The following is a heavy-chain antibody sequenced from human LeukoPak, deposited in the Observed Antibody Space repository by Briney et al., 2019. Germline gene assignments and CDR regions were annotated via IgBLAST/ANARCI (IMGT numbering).Heavy chain of an antibody. CDR2: ISGSGGST. J-gene: IGHJ4*02. V-gene: IGHV3-23*01. CDR1: GFTFSSYA. CDR3: AKLMGGDYLNYFDY. D-gene: IGHD2-21*01. Sequence: GGSLRLSCAASGFTFSSYAMSWVRQAPGKGLEWVSAISGSGGSTYYADSVKGRFTISRDNSKNTLYLQMNSRRAEDTAVYYCAKLMGGDYLNYFDYWGQGTLVTVSS.